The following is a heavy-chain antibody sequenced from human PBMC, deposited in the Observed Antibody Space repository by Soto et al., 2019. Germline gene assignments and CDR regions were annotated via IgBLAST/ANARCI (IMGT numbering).Heavy chain of an antibody. J-gene: IGHJ4*02. CDR1: GYTFTSYD. CDR3: ARGGVFFFAAPTNPFDY. Sequence: AASVKVSCKASGYTFTSYDINWVRQATGQGLEWMGWMNPNSGNTGYAQKFQGRVTMTRNTSISTAYMELSSLRSEDTAVYYCARGGVFFFAAPTNPFDYWGQGTLVTVSS. CDR2: MNPNSGNT. D-gene: IGHD3-10*01. V-gene: IGHV1-8*01.